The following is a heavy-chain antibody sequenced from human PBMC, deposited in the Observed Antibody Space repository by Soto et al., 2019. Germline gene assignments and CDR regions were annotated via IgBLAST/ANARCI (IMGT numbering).Heavy chain of an antibody. CDR1: GGSISNYY. CDR3: ARGPPMIH. V-gene: IGHV4-59*12. J-gene: IGHJ4*02. Sequence: PSETLSLTCTVSGGSISNYYWTWIRQPPGKGLEWIGYIYYSGSTYYNPSLKSRVTISVDTSKNQFSLKLSSVTAADTAVYYCARGPPMIHWGQGTLVTVSS. CDR2: IYYSGST. D-gene: IGHD3-22*01.